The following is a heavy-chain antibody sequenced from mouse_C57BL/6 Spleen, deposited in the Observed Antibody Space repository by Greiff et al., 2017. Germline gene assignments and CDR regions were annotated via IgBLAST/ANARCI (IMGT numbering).Heavy chain of an antibody. J-gene: IGHJ4*01. CDR1: GYTFTSYW. V-gene: IGHV1-64*01. CDR2: IHPNSGST. CDR3: AREGYYGSSYVDY. D-gene: IGHD1-1*01. Sequence: VQLQQSGAELVKPGASVKLSCKASGYTFTSYWMHWVKQRPGQGLEWIGMIHPNSGSTNYNEKFKSKATLTVDKSSSTAYMQLSGLTSEDSAVYSCAREGYYGSSYVDYWGQGTSGTVSS.